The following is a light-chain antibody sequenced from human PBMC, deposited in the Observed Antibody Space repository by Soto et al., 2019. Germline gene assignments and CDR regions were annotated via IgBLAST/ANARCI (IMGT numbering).Light chain of an antibody. J-gene: IGKJ4*01. V-gene: IGKV1-5*03. CDR3: QQYDSYPLT. CDR2: KAS. CDR1: QSSSSW. Sequence: DIRMTQSPSTLSASVGDRVTITCRASQSSSSWLAWYQHKPGKAPNLLIYKASSLESGVPSRFSGSGSGTEFTLTVTSLQPDDFATYYCQQYDSYPLTFGGGTKVEIK.